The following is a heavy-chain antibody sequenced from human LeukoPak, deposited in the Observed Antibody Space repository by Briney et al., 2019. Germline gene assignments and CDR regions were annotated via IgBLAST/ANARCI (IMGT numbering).Heavy chain of an antibody. V-gene: IGHV3-30*19. D-gene: IGHD3/OR15-3a*01. CDR1: GFTFSSYG. CDR3: ARDLSVDSGSYGMDV. J-gene: IGHJ6*02. CDR2: ISYDGSNK. Sequence: GGSLRLSCAASGFTFSSYGMHWVRQAPGKGLEWVAVISYDGSNKYYADSVKGRFTISRDNSKNTLYLQMNSLRAEDTAVYYCARDLSVDSGSYGMDVWGQGTTVTVSS.